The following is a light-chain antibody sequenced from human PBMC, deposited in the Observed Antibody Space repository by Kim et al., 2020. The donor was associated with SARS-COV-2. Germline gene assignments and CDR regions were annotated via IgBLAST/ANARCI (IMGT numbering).Light chain of an antibody. V-gene: IGKV1-39*01. Sequence: STSVGDRVTITCRASQTISRYLNWYQQKPGKAPKILIYAAVGLQSGVPSRFSGSGSGTDFTLTISSLQPEDVATYYCQQTYSFPNSFGQGTKLEI. CDR2: AAV. J-gene: IGKJ2*03. CDR1: QTISRY. CDR3: QQTYSFPNS.